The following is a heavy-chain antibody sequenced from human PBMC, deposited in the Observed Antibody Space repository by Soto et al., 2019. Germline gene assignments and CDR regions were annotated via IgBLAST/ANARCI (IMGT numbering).Heavy chain of an antibody. Sequence: GGSLRLSCAASGFTFSSYGMHWVRQAPGKGLEWVAVISYDGSNKYYADSVKGRFTISRDNSKNTLYLQMNSLRAEDTAVYYCAKEAYCSGGSCYSRGWFDPWGQGTLVTVSS. CDR2: ISYDGSNK. D-gene: IGHD2-15*01. J-gene: IGHJ5*02. V-gene: IGHV3-30*18. CDR3: AKEAYCSGGSCYSRGWFDP. CDR1: GFTFSSYG.